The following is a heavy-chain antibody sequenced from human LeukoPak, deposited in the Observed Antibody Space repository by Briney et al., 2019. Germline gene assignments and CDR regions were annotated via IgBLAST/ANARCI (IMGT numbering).Heavy chain of an antibody. CDR3: AKDRSCSGSSCNVGS. V-gene: IGHV3-23*01. CDR1: GFTFSSFA. D-gene: IGHD2-2*01. J-gene: IGHJ3*01. CDR2: ISGSGGST. Sequence: GGSLRLSCAASGFTFSSFAMSWVRQAPEKGLEWVSAISGSGGSTFYADSVKGRFTISRDNSKNTLFLQMNGLRAEDTAVYYCAKDRSCSGSSCNVGSWGQGTMVTVSS.